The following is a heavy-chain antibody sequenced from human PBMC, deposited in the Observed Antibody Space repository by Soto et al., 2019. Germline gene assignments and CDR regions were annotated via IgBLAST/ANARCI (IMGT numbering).Heavy chain of an antibody. J-gene: IGHJ6*02. CDR3: AKDRRATMVRGVTFPVLLDYYYYGMDV. CDR2: ISAYNGNT. Sequence: ASVKVSCKASGYTFTSYGISWVRQAPGQGLEWMGWISAYNGNTNYAQKLQGRVTMTTDTSTSTAYMELRSLRAEDTAVYYCAKDRRATMVRGVTFPVLLDYYYYGMDVWGQGTTVTVSS. CDR1: GYTFTSYG. D-gene: IGHD3-10*01. V-gene: IGHV1-18*01.